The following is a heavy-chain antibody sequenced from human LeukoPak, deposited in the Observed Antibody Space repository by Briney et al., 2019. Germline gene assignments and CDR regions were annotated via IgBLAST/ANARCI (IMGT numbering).Heavy chain of an antibody. CDR2: IGYSGRST. CDR3: ARSPGILGANYFDY. CDR1: GFTFESFG. Sequence: GGSLRLSCAASGFTFESFGMNWVRQAPGKGLEWVSGIGYSGRSTYYTDSVKGRFTISRDNSENTLYLQMNSLRAEDTSVYYCARSPGILGANYFDYWGQGTLVTVSS. V-gene: IGHV3-23*01. J-gene: IGHJ4*02. D-gene: IGHD1-26*01.